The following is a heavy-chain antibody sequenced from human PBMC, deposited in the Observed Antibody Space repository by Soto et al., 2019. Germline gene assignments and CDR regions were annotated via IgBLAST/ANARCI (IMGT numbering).Heavy chain of an antibody. V-gene: IGHV1-3*01. D-gene: IGHD2-8*02. CDR2: INAGNGNT. CDR3: ARESPGRYYYYYMDG. J-gene: IGHJ6*03. CDR1: GYTFTSYA. Sequence: ASVKVSCKASGYTFTSYAMHWVRQAPGQRLEWMGWINAGNGNTKYSQKFQGRVTITRDTSASTAYMELSSLRSEDTAVYYCARESPGRYYYYYMDGWGKGTTVTVSS.